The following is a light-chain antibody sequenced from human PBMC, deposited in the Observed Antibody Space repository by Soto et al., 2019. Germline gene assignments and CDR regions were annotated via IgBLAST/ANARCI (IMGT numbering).Light chain of an antibody. V-gene: IGKV1-5*01. CDR2: DAS. CDR1: QSISSW. Sequence: DIQMTQSPSTLSASVGDRVTITCRASQSISSWLAWYQQKPGKAPKLLIYDASSLESEVPSRFSGSGSGTEFTLTISSLQPDDCATYYCQQYNSYPWTFGQGTKVEIK. CDR3: QQYNSYPWT. J-gene: IGKJ1*01.